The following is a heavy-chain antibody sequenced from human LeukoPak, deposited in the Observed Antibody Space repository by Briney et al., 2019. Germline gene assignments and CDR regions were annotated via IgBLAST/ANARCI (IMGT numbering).Heavy chain of an antibody. Sequence: GTLSLTCTVSGDSINSLDLWSWVRQPPGKGLEWVSGFSETNSGIYYADSVKGRFTISRDNSRNTLYLQMNSLGVEDTAIYFCAKVVQTGNSMFDYWGQGALVTVSS. J-gene: IGHJ4*01. D-gene: IGHD2/OR15-2a*01. CDR1: GDSINSLD. CDR3: AKVVQTGNSMFDY. CDR2: FSETNSGI. V-gene: IGHV3-23*01.